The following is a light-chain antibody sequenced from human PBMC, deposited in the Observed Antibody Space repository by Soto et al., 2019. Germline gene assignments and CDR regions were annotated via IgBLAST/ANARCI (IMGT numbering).Light chain of an antibody. CDR3: QQYANSIT. V-gene: IGKV3-20*01. J-gene: IGKJ5*01. CDR1: QSVGSNN. CDR2: DAS. Sequence: EIVLTQSPGTQSLSPGETATLSCRASQSVGSNNLAWYHQKPSQTPRLLIYDASSRATGIPDRFSGSGSGTDFTLTISRLEPEDFAVYYCQQYANSITFGQGTRLEIE.